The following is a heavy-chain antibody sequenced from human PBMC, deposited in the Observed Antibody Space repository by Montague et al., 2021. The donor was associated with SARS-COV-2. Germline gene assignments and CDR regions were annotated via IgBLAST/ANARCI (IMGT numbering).Heavy chain of an antibody. V-gene: IGHV3-21*04. CDR3: ARGEAAIGSSLLDS. D-gene: IGHD6-13*01. CDR1: GFSFSSYS. CDR2: ITSSSSDS. Sequence: SLRLSCAASGFSFSSYSMSWVRQAPGKGPEWVTCITSSSSDSHYAGSVKGRFTISRDNSRDTLYLQMTSLRAEDTAVYYCARGEAAIGSSLLDSWGQGTLVTVSS. J-gene: IGHJ4*02.